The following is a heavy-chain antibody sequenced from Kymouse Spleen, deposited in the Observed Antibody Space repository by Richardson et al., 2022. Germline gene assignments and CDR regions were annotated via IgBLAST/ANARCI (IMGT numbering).Heavy chain of an antibody. D-gene: IGHD3-10*01. Sequence: QVQLQQWGAGLLKPSETLSLTCAVYGGSFSGYYWSWIRQPPGKGLEWIGEINHSGSTNYNPSLKSRVTISVDTSKNQFSLKLSSVTAADTAVYYCARCGSGSYYYYGMDVWGQGTTVTVSS. V-gene: IGHV4-34*01. CDR3: ARCGSGSYYYYGMDV. J-gene: IGHJ6*02. CDR2: INHSGST. CDR1: GGSFSGYY.